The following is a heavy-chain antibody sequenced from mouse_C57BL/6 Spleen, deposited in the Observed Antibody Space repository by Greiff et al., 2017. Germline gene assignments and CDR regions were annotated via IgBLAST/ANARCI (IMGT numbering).Heavy chain of an antibody. CDR3: ARDVAYGNYGDY. D-gene: IGHD2-10*02. V-gene: IGHV1-82*01. CDR2: IYPGDGDT. Sequence: QVQLKQSGPELVKPGASVTISCKASGYAFSSSWMNWVKQRPGKGLEWIGRIYPGDGDTNYNGKFKGKATLTADKSSSTAYMQLSSLTSEDSAVYFCARDVAYGNYGDYWGQGTTLTVSS. CDR1: GYAFSSSW. J-gene: IGHJ2*01.